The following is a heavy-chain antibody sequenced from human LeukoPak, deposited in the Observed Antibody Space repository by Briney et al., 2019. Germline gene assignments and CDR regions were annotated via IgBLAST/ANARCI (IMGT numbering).Heavy chain of an antibody. V-gene: IGHV3-7*01. Sequence: GGSLRLSCAASGFTFSNYWMSWVRQAPGKGLEWVANIKQDGSEKYYVDSVKGRFTISRDDDKNSLYLQMNSLRAEDAAVYYCASGRQLGYWGQGTLVTVSS. J-gene: IGHJ4*02. CDR1: GFTFSNYW. CDR3: ASGRQLGY. D-gene: IGHD6-13*01. CDR2: IKQDGSEK.